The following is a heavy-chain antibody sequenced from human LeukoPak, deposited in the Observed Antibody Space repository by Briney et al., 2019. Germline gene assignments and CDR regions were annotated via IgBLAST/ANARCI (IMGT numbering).Heavy chain of an antibody. CDR3: ARAAKQLVLDY. CDR1: GGSISSGSYY. CDR2: IYTSGST. V-gene: IGHV4-61*02. J-gene: IGHJ4*02. D-gene: IGHD6-6*01. Sequence: SDTLSLTCTVSGGSISSGSYYWSWIRQPAGKGLEWIGRIYTSGSTNYNPSLKSRVTISVDTSKNQFSLKLSSVTAADTAVYYCARAAKQLVLDYWGQGTLVTVSS.